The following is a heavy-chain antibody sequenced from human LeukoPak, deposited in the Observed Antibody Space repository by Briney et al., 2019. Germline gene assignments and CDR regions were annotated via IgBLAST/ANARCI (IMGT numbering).Heavy chain of an antibody. Sequence: SETLSLTCAVSGGSISSNSYYWGWIRQPPGKGLEWIGSIYYSGSTYYNPSLKSRVTISVDTSKNQFSLKLSSVTAADTAVYYCARARLRNWYFDLWGRGTLVTVSS. D-gene: IGHD4-17*01. V-gene: IGHV4-39*01. J-gene: IGHJ2*01. CDR1: GGSISSNSYY. CDR3: ARARLRNWYFDL. CDR2: IYYSGST.